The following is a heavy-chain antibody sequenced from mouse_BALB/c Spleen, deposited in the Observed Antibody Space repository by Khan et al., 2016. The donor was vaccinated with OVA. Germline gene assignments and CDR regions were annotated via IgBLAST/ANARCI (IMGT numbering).Heavy chain of an antibody. J-gene: IGHJ3*01. D-gene: IGHD2-1*01. V-gene: IGHV1-7*01. CDR3: TRRGLYGIVAY. Sequence: QVQLQQSGAELAQPGASVKMSCQTSGYTFTTYWMHWVKQRPGQGLEWIGYITPSTGYTEYNQRFKDKATLTTDKSSSTAYIQLSRLTSDDSEVYYCTRRGLYGIVAYWGQGTLVTVSA. CDR2: ITPSTGYT. CDR1: GYTFTTYW.